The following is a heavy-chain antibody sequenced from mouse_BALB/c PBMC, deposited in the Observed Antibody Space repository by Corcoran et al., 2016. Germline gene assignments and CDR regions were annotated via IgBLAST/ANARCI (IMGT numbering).Heavy chain of an antibody. V-gene: IGHV1S136*01. CDR1: GYTFTSYV. CDR3: ARRPNYYGSTYDY. J-gene: IGHJ2*01. Sequence: EVQLQQSGPELVKPGASVKMSCKASGYTFTSYVMHWVKQKPGQGLEWIGYINPHNDGTRYNEKFKGKATLTSDKSSSTAYMELGSLTSEDSAVYYCARRPNYYGSTYDYGGQGTTLTVSS. D-gene: IGHD1-1*01. CDR2: INPHNDGT.